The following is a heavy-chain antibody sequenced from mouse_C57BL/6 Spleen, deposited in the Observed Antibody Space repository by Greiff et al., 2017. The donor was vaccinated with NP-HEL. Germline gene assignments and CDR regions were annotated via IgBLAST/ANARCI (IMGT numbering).Heavy chain of an antibody. D-gene: IGHD1-1*01. CDR1: GFTFTDYY. J-gene: IGHJ2*01. V-gene: IGHV7-3*01. Sequence: EVKLMESGGGLVQPGGSLSLSCAASGFTFTDYYMSWVRQPPGKALGWLGFIRNKANGYTTEYSASVKGRFTISRDNSQSILYLQMNALRAEDSATYYCARGGTTVFHFDYWGQGTTLTVSS. CDR2: IRNKANGYTT. CDR3: ARGGTTVFHFDY.